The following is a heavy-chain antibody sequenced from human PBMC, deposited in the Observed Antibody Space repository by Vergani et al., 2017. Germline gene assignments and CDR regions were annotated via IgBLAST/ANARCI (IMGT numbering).Heavy chain of an antibody. CDR3: ARGFYGGNSFFDY. Sequence: QVQLQESGPGLVKPSETLSLTCTVSGGSISSYYWSWIRQPPGKGLEWIGYIYYSGSTNYNPSLKSRVTISVDTSKNQFSLKLSSVTAADTAVYYCARGFYGGNSFFDYCSQGTLVTVSS. CDR2: IYYSGST. V-gene: IGHV4-59*01. D-gene: IGHD4-23*01. CDR1: GGSISSYY. J-gene: IGHJ4*02.